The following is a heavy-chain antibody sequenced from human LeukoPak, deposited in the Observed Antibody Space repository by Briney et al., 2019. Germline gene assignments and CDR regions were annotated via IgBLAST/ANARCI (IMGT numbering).Heavy chain of an antibody. CDR2: ISPSGDST. Sequence: GGSLRLSCAASGFTFSSSYMHWVRQAPGKGLEYVSAISPSGDSTYYINSVKGRFTISRDNSKNTLFLQMGSLTAEDMAVYYCARGLYYGSGQYYFDYWGQGTLVTVSS. CDR3: ARGLYYGSGQYYFDY. CDR1: GFTFSSSY. D-gene: IGHD3-10*01. J-gene: IGHJ4*02. V-gene: IGHV3-64*01.